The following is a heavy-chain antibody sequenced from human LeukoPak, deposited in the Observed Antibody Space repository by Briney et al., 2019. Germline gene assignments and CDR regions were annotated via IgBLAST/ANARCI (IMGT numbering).Heavy chain of an antibody. CDR1: GFTFGSYW. V-gene: IGHV3-74*01. D-gene: IGHD1-26*01. Sequence: GGSLSLSCAASGFTFGSYWMHWLRHAPGKGLVWISRIKGDGIQTIYADSVEGRFTISRDKAKNTLFLQMESLRVEDTAVYYCVRDWDHFDFDSWGQGTLVTVAS. CDR2: IKGDGIQT. CDR3: VRDWDHFDFDS. J-gene: IGHJ5*01.